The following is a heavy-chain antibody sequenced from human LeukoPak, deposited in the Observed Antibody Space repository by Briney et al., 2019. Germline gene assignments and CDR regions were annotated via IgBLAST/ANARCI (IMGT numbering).Heavy chain of an antibody. V-gene: IGHV3-30*04. J-gene: IGHJ6*03. CDR1: GFIFSNSA. D-gene: IGHD6-6*01. CDR2: ISFDGNNK. Sequence: GGSLRLSCAASGFIFSNSAMYWVRQAPGKGLERVAVISFDGNNKYEADSVKGRFTISRDSSRNTLYLQMNSLRVDDTAVYYCARDPKSSGYYYHYMDVWGKGTTVIVSS. CDR3: ARDPKSSGYYYHYMDV.